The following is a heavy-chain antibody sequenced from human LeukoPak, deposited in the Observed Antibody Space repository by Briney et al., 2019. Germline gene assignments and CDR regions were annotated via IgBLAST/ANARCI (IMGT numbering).Heavy chain of an antibody. V-gene: IGHV5-51*01. Sequence: GASLQISCKGSGFISTNYWIAWVRQMPGEGLEWMGIVYSGDSDTKYSPSFQGQVTIPVDKSIHTAFLQWSSLKASDTAVYYCATHLLFAYALGYWGQGTQVAVSS. CDR1: GFISTNYW. CDR3: ATHLLFAYALGY. CDR2: VYSGDSDT. D-gene: IGHD4-17*01. J-gene: IGHJ4*02.